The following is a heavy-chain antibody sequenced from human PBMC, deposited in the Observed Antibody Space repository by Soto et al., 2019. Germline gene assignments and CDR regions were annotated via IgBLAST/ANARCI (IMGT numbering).Heavy chain of an antibody. J-gene: IGHJ5*02. D-gene: IGHD3-22*01. CDR3: ARDYYYESSGTFGWFDP. CDR2: ISYDGSNK. Sequence: VGSLRLSCAASGFSFSAYGIHWVRQAPGKGLEWVAVISYDGSNKYYADSVKGRVTISRDNSKNTVYLQMNSLRAEDTAVYYCARDYYYESSGTFGWFDPWGQGALVTVSS. V-gene: IGHV3-30*03. CDR1: GFSFSAYG.